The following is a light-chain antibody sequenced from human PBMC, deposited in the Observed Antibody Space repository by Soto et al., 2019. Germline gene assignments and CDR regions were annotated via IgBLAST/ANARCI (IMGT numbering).Light chain of an antibody. CDR1: HTINRW. J-gene: IGKJ1*01. V-gene: IGKV1-5*03. Sequence: DIQMTQSPSTLSGSEGDRVTITCRASHTINRWLAWYQQKPGKAPKLLIYKASTMKSGVPSRLSGSGSGTEFTRPIISLPPAAFASYSCQHSNSYSEEFGDGTKVELK. CDR2: KAS. CDR3: QHSNSYSEE.